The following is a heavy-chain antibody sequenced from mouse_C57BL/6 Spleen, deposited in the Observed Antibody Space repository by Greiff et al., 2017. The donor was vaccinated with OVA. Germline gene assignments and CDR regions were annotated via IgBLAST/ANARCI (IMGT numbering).Heavy chain of an antibody. D-gene: IGHD4-1*01. CDR1: GFTFSSYA. V-gene: IGHV5-9-1*02. Sequence: EVKLMESGEGLVKPGGSLKLSCAASGFTFSSYAMSWVRQTPETRLEWVAYISSGGDYIYYADTVKGRFPISRDNARNTLYLQMSSLKSEDTAMYYCTREGTGTDYWGQGTTLTVSS. J-gene: IGHJ2*01. CDR3: TREGTGTDY. CDR2: ISSGGDYI.